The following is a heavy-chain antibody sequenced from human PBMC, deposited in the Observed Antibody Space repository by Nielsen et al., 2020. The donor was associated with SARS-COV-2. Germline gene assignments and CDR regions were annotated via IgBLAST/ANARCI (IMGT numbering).Heavy chain of an antibody. J-gene: IGHJ3*02. CDR1: GFTVSCNY. D-gene: IGHD6-19*01. CDR3: ERESSGWYGDSFDI. Sequence: GESLKISCAASGFTVSCNYMSWVRQAPGKGLEWVSVIYSGGSTYYADSVKGRFTISRDNSKNTLYLQMNSLRAEDTAVYYCERESSGWYGDSFDIWGQGTMVTVSS. CDR2: IYSGGST. V-gene: IGHV3-53*01.